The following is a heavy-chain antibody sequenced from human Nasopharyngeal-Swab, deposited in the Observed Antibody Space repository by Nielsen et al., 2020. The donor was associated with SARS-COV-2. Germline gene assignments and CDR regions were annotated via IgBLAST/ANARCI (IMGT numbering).Heavy chain of an antibody. D-gene: IGHD3-22*01. CDR2: TNQDGTER. V-gene: IGHV3-7*03. J-gene: IGHJ4*02. CDR1: GFTFTNYW. Sequence: GGSLRLSCAAPGFTFTNYWMAWIRQAAGKGLEWVANTNQDGTERYYVDSVKGRFTISRDNGQSLLYLQMNSLRAEDTAIYFCVAAVSGTSRTYYDYWGQGSLVTVSS. CDR3: VAAVSGTSRTYYDY.